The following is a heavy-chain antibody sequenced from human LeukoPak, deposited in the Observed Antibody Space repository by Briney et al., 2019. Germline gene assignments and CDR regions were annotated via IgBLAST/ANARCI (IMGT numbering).Heavy chain of an antibody. CDR3: ARDRGTDYGDYFDY. Sequence: ASVKVSRKASGYTFTGYYMHWVRQAPGQGLEWMGWINPNSGGTNYAQKFQGRVTMTRDTSISTAYMELSRLRSDDTAVYYCARDRGTDYGDYFDYWGQGTLVTVSS. J-gene: IGHJ4*02. CDR2: INPNSGGT. CDR1: GYTFTGYY. V-gene: IGHV1-2*02. D-gene: IGHD4-17*01.